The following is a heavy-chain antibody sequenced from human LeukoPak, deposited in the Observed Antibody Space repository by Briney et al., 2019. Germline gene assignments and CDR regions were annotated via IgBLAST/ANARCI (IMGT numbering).Heavy chain of an antibody. J-gene: IGHJ6*03. CDR2: IYSGGST. CDR1: GFTVSSNY. Sequence: HPGGSLRLSCAASGFTVSSNYMSWVRQAPGKGLEWVSVIYSGGSTYYADSVKGRFTISRDNSKNTLYLQMNSLRAEDTAVYYCAKGSMITSGGVIAGPNGDYYYYYMDVWGKGTTVTISS. V-gene: IGHV3-66*01. D-gene: IGHD3-16*02. CDR3: AKGSMITSGGVIAGPNGDYYYYYMDV.